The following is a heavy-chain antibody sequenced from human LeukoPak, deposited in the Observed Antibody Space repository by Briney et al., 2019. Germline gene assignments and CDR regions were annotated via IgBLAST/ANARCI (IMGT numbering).Heavy chain of an antibody. D-gene: IGHD3-3*01. CDR2: ISWNSGSI. CDR1: GFTFDDYA. Sequence: PGGSLRLSCAASGFTFDDYAMPWARQAPGKGLEWVSGISWNSGSIGYADSVKGRFTISRDNAKNSLYLQMNSLRAEDTALYYCAKDIHITIFPPGAFDIWGQGTMVTVSS. V-gene: IGHV3-9*01. CDR3: AKDIHITIFPPGAFDI. J-gene: IGHJ3*02.